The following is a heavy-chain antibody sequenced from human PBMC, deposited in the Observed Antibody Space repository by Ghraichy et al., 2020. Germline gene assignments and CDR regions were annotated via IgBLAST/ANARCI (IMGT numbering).Heavy chain of an antibody. CDR3: ARGSIPELYIRRQWLGDYYYYMDV. J-gene: IGHJ6*03. Sequence: GGSLRLSCAASGFTFSSYSMNWVRQAPGKGLEWVSFISSSSSYIYYADSVKGRFTISRDNAKNSLYLQMNSLRAEDTAVYYCARGSIPELYIRRQWLGDYYYYMDVWGKGTTVTVSS. V-gene: IGHV3-21*01. CDR2: ISSSSSYI. D-gene: IGHD6-19*01. CDR1: GFTFSSYS.